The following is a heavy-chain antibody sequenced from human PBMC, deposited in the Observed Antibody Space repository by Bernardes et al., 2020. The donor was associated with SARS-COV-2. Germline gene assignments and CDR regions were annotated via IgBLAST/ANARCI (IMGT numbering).Heavy chain of an antibody. CDR2: ISSSSRTT. J-gene: IGHJ4*02. CDR1: GFNFSIYE. V-gene: IGHV3-48*03. CDR3: ARGGNTKCPGFDY. Sequence: GGSLRLSRAASGFNFSIYEMNWVRQAPGKGLEWISYISSSSRTTYHAASVRGRFTVSRDNAKKSVNLQMNNLKVEDTGVYFCARGGNTKCPGFDYWGQGTRVTVSS. D-gene: IGHD4-4*01.